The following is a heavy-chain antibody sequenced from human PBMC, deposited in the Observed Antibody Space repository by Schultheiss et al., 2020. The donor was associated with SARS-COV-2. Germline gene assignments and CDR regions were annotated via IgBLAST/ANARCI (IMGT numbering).Heavy chain of an antibody. Sequence: GGSLRLSCAASGFTFSSYGMHWVRQAPGKGLEWVAVISYDGSNKYYADSVKGRFTISRDNSKNTLYLQMNSLRAEDTAVYYCAKDRDTAMAVDYWGQGTLVTVSS. V-gene: IGHV3-30*18. CDR3: AKDRDTAMAVDY. D-gene: IGHD5-18*01. J-gene: IGHJ4*02. CDR1: GFTFSSYG. CDR2: ISYDGSNK.